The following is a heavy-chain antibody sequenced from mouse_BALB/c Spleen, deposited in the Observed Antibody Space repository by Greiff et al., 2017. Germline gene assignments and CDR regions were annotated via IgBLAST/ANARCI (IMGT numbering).Heavy chain of an antibody. V-gene: IGHV1S81*02. Sequence: QVQLQQPGAQLVKPGASVKLSCKASGYTFTSYWMHWVKQRPGQGLEWIGEINPSNGRTNYNEKFKSKATLTVDKSSSTAYMQLSSLTSEDSAVYYCASSTLSYWGQGTTLTVSS. CDR2: INPSNGRT. D-gene: IGHD4-1*02. CDR3: ASSTLSY. CDR1: GYTFTSYW. J-gene: IGHJ2*01.